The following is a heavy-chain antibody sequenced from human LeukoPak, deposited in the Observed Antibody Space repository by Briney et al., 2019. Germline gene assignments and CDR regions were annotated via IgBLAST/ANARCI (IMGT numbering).Heavy chain of an antibody. D-gene: IGHD6-13*01. CDR3: ARVVAADGLPGNYYYYYMDV. V-gene: IGHV1-3*01. CDR1: GYSFTNYA. Sequence: GASVKVSCKASGYSFTNYAMHWVRQAPGQRVEWMGWINAGNGNTKYSQKFQGRVTITRDTSASTAYMELSSLRSEDTAVYYCARVVAADGLPGNYYYYYMDVWGKGTTVTVSS. J-gene: IGHJ6*03. CDR2: INAGNGNT.